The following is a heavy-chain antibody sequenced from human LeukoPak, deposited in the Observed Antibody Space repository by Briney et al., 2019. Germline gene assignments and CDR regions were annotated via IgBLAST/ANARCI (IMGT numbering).Heavy chain of an antibody. V-gene: IGHV4-30-4*01. CDR3: ARVRTYYDFWSGYSYNWFDR. J-gene: IGHJ5*02. CDR2: IYYSGST. D-gene: IGHD3-3*01. CDR1: GGSISSGDYY. Sequence: PSETLSLTCTVSGGSISSGDYYWSWIRQPPGKGLEWIGYIYYSGSTYYNPSLKSRVTISVDTSKNQFSLKLSSVTAADTAVYYCARVRTYYDFWSGYSYNWFDRWGQGTLVTVSS.